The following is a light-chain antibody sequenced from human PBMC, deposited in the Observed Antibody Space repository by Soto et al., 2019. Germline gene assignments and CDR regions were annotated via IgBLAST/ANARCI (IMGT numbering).Light chain of an antibody. J-gene: IGKJ1*01. CDR3: MQTLESRT. CDR2: LGY. Sequence: DIVMTQSPLSLTVTPGEPSSMAFGASRSLLKANGYTYFHWFLQKPGQSPQLLIYLGYTRAPGVPDRFSGTGSGTHFTLEISRVEADDVGVYYCMQTLESRTFGQGTKVDIK. V-gene: IGKV2-28*01. CDR1: RSLLKANGYTY.